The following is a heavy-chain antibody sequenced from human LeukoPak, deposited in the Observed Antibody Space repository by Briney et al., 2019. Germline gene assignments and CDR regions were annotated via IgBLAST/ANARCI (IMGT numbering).Heavy chain of an antibody. CDR1: GGSISSYY. V-gene: IGHV4-59*08. J-gene: IGHJ4*02. D-gene: IGHD3-22*01. CDR2: IYYSGST. Sequence: SETLSLTCTVSGGSISSYYWSWIRQPPGKGLEWIGYIYYSGSTNYNPSLKSRVTISVDTTKNQISLKQSYVTAADTAVYYCARRVYDSSGYAFWDWGQGTLVTVSS. CDR3: ARRVYDSSGYAFWD.